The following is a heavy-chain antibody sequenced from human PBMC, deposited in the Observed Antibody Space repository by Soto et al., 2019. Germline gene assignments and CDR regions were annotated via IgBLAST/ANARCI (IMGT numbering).Heavy chain of an antibody. CDR1: GGTFSSYA. CDR3: VSVDRDRGYFAY. D-gene: IGHD5-12*01. CDR2: IIPIFGTA. V-gene: IGHV1-69*01. Sequence: QVQLVQSGAEVKKPGSSVKVSCKASGGTFSSYAISWVRQAPGQGLEWMGGIIPIFGTANYAQKFQGRVTITADESTSTAYMERSSLRSEDTAVYCCVSVDRDRGYFAYWGQGTLVTVSS. J-gene: IGHJ4*02.